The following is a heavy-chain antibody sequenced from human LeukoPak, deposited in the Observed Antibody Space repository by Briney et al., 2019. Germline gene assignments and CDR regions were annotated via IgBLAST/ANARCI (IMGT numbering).Heavy chain of an antibody. CDR3: AKHSSLGYCSSTSCLDAFGI. V-gene: IGHV3-23*01. J-gene: IGHJ3*02. D-gene: IGHD2-2*01. CDR1: GFTFSSYA. CDR2: ISGSGGST. Sequence: QTGGSLRLSCAASGFTFSSYAMSWVRQAPGKGLEWVSAISGSGGSTYYADSVKGRFTISRDNSKNTLYLQMNSLRAEDTAVYYCAKHSSLGYCSSTSCLDAFGIWGQGTMVTVSS.